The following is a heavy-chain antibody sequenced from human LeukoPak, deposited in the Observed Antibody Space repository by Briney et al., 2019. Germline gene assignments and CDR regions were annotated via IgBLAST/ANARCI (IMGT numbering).Heavy chain of an antibody. J-gene: IGHJ6*03. CDR1: GYTFTGYY. CDR2: INPNSGGT. D-gene: IGHD3-9*01. Sequence: ASVKVSCKASGYTFTGYYMHWVRQAPGQGLEWMGWINPNSGGTNYAQKFQGRVTMTRDTSISTAYMELSRLRSDDTAVYYCARGPGILTGYSVSYYYYYMDVWGKGTTVTISS. CDR3: ARGPGILTGYSVSYYYYYMDV. V-gene: IGHV1-2*02.